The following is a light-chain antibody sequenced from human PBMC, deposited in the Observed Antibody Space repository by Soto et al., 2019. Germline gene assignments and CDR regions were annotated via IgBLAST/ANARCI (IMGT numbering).Light chain of an antibody. CDR3: CSYGGTFYV. CDR2: DVS. Sequence: QSALTQPRSVSGSPGQSVTISCTGTSSDVDDYNYVSWFQQHPGKAPKLMIYDVSERPSGVPDRFSGSKSGNTASLTISGLHAEDEADYYCCSYGGTFYVFGTGTKVTVL. J-gene: IGLJ1*01. V-gene: IGLV2-11*01. CDR1: SSDVDDYNY.